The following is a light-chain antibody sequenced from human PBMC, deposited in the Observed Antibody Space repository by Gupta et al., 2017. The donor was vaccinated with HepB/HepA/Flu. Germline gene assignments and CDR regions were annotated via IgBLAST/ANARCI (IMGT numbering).Light chain of an antibody. CDR1: QDVDNS. CDR3: QQSYNVPYT. V-gene: IGKV1-39*01. J-gene: IGKJ2*01. CDR2: AAS. Sequence: DIQVTQFPSSLSASVGDRVTITCRASQDVDNSLNWYQQKPGKAPNLLIYAASTLQSGVPSRFSGSTSGTDFTLTISNLQPEDFATYFCQQSYNVPYTFGRGTNLDIK.